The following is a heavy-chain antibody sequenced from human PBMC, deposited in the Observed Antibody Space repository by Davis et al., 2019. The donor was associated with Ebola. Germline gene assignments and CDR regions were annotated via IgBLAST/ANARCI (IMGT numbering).Heavy chain of an antibody. V-gene: IGHV3-11*04. CDR2: ISSSGSTI. D-gene: IGHD2-8*02. CDR3: ARDSEIPIPGGPSISRRAGGASDY. CDR1: GFTFSDYY. Sequence: PGGSLRLSCAASGFTFSDYYMSWIRQAPGKGLEWVSYISSSGSTIYYADSVKGRFTISRDNAKNSLYLQMNSLRAEDTAVYYCARDSEIPIPGGPSISRRAGGASDYWGQGTLVTVSS. J-gene: IGHJ4*02.